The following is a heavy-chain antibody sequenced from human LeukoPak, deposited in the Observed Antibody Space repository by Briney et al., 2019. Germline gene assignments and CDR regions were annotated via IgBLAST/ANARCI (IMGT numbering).Heavy chain of an antibody. CDR3: ARYSSGWYDAHYWYFDL. CDR1: GGSISSYY. J-gene: IGHJ2*01. CDR2: IYYSGSI. V-gene: IGHV4-59*08. Sequence: SETLSLTCTVSGGSISSYYWSWIRQPPGKGLEWIGYIYYSGSINYNPSLKSRVTISVDTSKNQFSLKLSSVTAADTAVYYCARYSSGWYDAHYWYFDLWGRGTLVTVSS. D-gene: IGHD6-19*01.